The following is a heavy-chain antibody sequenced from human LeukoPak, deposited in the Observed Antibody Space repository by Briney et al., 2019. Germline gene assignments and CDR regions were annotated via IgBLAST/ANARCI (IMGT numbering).Heavy chain of an antibody. V-gene: IGHV3-30-3*01. J-gene: IGHJ4*02. CDR1: GFTFSSYA. D-gene: IGHD2-2*01. CDR3: ARGGGDIVVVLNSDLDY. Sequence: GGSLRLSCAASGFTFSSYAMHWVRQAPGKGLEWVAVISYDGSNKYYADSVKGRFTISRDNSKNTLYLQMNSLRAEDTAVYCCARGGGDIVVVLNSDLDYWGQGTLVTVSS. CDR2: ISYDGSNK.